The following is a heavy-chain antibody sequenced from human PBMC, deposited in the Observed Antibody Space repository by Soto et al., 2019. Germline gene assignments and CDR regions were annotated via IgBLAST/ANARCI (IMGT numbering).Heavy chain of an antibody. CDR2: ISAYNGKT. D-gene: IGHD3-22*01. CDR3: ARRPRDRAPDF. J-gene: IGHJ4*02. V-gene: IGHV1-18*01. Sequence: ASVKVSCKASGGTFSSYGITWVRQAPGQGLEWIGWISAYNGKTNYAQNLQGRVTMTTDTSTSTAHMELRSLIFDDTAVYFCARRPRDRAPDFWGQGTLVTVSS. CDR1: GGTFSSYG.